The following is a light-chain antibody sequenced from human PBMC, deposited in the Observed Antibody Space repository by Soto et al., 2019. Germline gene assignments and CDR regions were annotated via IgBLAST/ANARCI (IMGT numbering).Light chain of an antibody. Sequence: QSVLTQPPSATGSPGQSVTISCTGSSSDIGYSNHVFWYQQHPGKAPKLIIYEVSQRPSGVPDRFSGSKSGNTASLTVSGLQAEDEAEYYCSSYAGSLYVVFGGGTKLTVL. CDR1: SSDIGYSNH. CDR2: EVS. J-gene: IGLJ2*01. V-gene: IGLV2-8*01. CDR3: SSYAGSLYVV.